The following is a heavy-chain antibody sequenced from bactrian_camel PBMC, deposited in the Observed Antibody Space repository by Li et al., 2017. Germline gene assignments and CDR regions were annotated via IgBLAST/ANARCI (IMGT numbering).Heavy chain of an antibody. J-gene: IGHJ4*01. D-gene: IGHD4*01. CDR3: ATDVERLCIQRDCSYADLVQFAY. CDR1: GFTFSDSG. V-gene: IGHV3S6*01. CDR2: AYRDGSNT. Sequence: HVQLVESGGGLVQPGGSLRLACIASGFTFSDSGMNVVRQPPGKGLEWVSSAYRDGSNTYYADTVADRFTISRDNAKNTVYLQLNSLKSEDSALYYCATDVERLCIQRDCSYADLVQFAYWGQGTQVTVS.